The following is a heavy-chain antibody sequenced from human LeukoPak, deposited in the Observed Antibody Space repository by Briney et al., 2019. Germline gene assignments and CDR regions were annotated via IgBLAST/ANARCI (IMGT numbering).Heavy chain of an antibody. D-gene: IGHD4-17*01. Sequence: PGGSLRLSCAASGFTFSSYAMSWVRQAPGKGLEWVSAISGSGGRTYYADSVKGRFTISRDNAKNSLYLQMNSRRAEDTAVYYCARDQTEGDDYGDYERGDFDYWGQGTLVTVSS. V-gene: IGHV3-23*01. CDR3: ARDQTEGDDYGDYERGDFDY. CDR1: GFTFSSYA. CDR2: ISGSGGRT. J-gene: IGHJ4*02.